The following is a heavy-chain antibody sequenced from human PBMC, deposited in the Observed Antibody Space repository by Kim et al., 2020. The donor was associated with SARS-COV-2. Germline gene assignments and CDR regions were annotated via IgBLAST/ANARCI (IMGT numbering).Heavy chain of an antibody. CDR3: TIQIAGVVY. J-gene: IGHJ4*02. Sequence: GGSLRLSCSASRFAFSTYTMHWVRQAPGRGPEYVSGISPNGDSTYYADSAKGRFTISRDNSKSTLYLQMNSLRPEDTAAYYSTIQIAGVVYWGQGTLVAV. D-gene: IGHD3-3*01. V-gene: IGHV3-64D*06. CDR1: RFAFSTYT. CDR2: ISPNGDST.